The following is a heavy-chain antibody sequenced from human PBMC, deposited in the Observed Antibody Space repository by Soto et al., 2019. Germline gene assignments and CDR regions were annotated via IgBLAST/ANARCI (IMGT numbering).Heavy chain of an antibody. V-gene: IGHV3-73*02. CDR3: TSGSGGDYADAFDI. D-gene: IGHD4-17*01. CDR1: GFTFSGSA. Sequence: EVQLVESGGGLVQPGGSLKLSCAASGFTFSGSAMHWVRQACGKGLEWVGRIRSKANSYATAYAASVKGRFTISRDDSKNTAYLQMNSLKTEDTAVYYCTSGSGGDYADAFDIWGQGTMVTVSS. J-gene: IGHJ3*02. CDR2: IRSKANSYAT.